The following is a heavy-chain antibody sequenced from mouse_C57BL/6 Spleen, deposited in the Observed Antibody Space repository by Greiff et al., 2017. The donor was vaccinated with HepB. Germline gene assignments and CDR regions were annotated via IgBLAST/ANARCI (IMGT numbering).Heavy chain of an antibody. CDR3: ARTRFLAY. J-gene: IGHJ3*01. CDR1: GYTFTSYW. V-gene: IGHV1-50*01. Sequence: QVQLQQPGAELVKPGASVKLSCKASGYTFTSYWMQWVKQRPGQGLEWIGEIDPSDSYTNYTQKFKGKATLTVDTSSSTAYMHLSSMTSEDSAVYYCARTRFLAYWGQVTLVTVSA. CDR2: IDPSDSYT.